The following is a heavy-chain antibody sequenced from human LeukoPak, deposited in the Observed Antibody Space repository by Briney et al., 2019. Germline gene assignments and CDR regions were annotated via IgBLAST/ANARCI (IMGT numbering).Heavy chain of an antibody. V-gene: IGHV4-59*08. CDR2: IYSNGDT. D-gene: IGHD3-10*01. Sequence: PSETLSLTCTVSGGSISSYYWGWIRQSPGKGLEWICYIYSNGDTNYNPSLKSRVTMSLDTSKNQFSLKLYSVTAADTAVYYCARQGLGVSAGVADSWGQGTLVTVSS. J-gene: IGHJ4*02. CDR1: GGSISSYY. CDR3: ARQGLGVSAGVADS.